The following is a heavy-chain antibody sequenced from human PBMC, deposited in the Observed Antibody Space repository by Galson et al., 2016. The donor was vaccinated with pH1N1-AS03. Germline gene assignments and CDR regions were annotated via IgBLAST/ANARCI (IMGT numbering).Heavy chain of an antibody. J-gene: IGHJ5*02. CDR1: GFTFTGYW. V-gene: IGHV3-7*03. CDR3: VTHGA. D-gene: IGHD3-10*01. Sequence: SLRLSCAASGFTFTGYWMSWVRQAPGKGLEWVANINQDGSEKYHVDSVKGRFTVSRDNAKNSLYLQMNSLRDEDTAVYYCVTHGAWGQGALVTVSS. CDR2: INQDGSEK.